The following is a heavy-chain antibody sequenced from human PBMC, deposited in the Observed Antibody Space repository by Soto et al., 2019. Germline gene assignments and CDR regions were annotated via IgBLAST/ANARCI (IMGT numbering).Heavy chain of an antibody. D-gene: IGHD6-19*01. Sequence: QVQLQQWGAGLLKPSETLSLTCAVYGGSFSGYYWSWIRQPPGKGLEWIGEINHSGSTNYNPSLKSRVTISVDTSKNQFSLKLSSVTAADTAVYYCARTSIAVAGHRGFAPWGQGTLVTVSS. CDR3: ARTSIAVAGHRGFAP. J-gene: IGHJ5*02. V-gene: IGHV4-34*01. CDR1: GGSFSGYY. CDR2: INHSGST.